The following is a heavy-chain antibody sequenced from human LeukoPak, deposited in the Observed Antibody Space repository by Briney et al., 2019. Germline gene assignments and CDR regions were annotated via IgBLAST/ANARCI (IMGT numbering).Heavy chain of an antibody. CDR1: GGSFSGYY. V-gene: IGHV4-34*01. Sequence: SETLSLTCAVYGGSFSGYYWSWIRQPPGKGLEWIGEINHSGSTNYNPPLKSRVTISVDTSKNQFSLKLSSVTAADTAVYYCARHRRVTPFDYWGQGTLVTVSS. CDR2: INHSGST. J-gene: IGHJ4*02. CDR3: ARHRRVTPFDY. D-gene: IGHD2-21*02.